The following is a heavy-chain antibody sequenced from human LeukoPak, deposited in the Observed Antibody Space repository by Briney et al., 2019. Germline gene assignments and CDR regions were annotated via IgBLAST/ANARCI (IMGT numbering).Heavy chain of an antibody. V-gene: IGHV3-43*02. Sequence: PGGSLRLSCSASGFTFGDYAIHWVRQAPGKGLEWVSLISGHGTATYYSDSVKGRFTISRDNNKNSLYLQMNSLKTADAALYFCARDPHAVYGDFVVLDSWGQGTLVTVSS. D-gene: IGHD4-17*01. CDR2: ISGHGTAT. CDR1: GFTFGDYA. CDR3: ARDPHAVYGDFVVLDS. J-gene: IGHJ4*02.